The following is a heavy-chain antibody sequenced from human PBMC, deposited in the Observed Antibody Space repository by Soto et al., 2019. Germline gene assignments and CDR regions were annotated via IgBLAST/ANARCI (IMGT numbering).Heavy chain of an antibody. V-gene: IGHV3-33*01. CDR1: GFTFSSYG. D-gene: IGHD6-19*01. J-gene: IGHJ4*02. CDR2: IWYDGSNK. CDR3: AREYSSGWIDY. Sequence: GGSLRLSCAASGFTFSSYGMHWVRQAPGKGLEWVAVIWYDGSNKYYADSVKGRFTISRDNSKNTLYLQMNSLRAEDTAVYYCAREYSSGWIDYWRQGTLVTVSS.